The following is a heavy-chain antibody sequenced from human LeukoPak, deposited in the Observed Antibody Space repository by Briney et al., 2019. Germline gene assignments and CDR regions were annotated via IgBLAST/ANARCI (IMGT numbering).Heavy chain of an antibody. CDR2: IYPGDSDT. Sequence: GESLKISCKGSGYSFTSYWIGWVRQMPGKGLEWMGIIYPGDSDTRYSPSFQGQVTISADKSISTAYLQWSSLKASDTAMYYCARGRRWATVTTSGEGAEYFQHWGQGALVTVSS. D-gene: IGHD4-17*01. J-gene: IGHJ1*01. V-gene: IGHV5-51*01. CDR1: GYSFTSYW. CDR3: ARGRRWATVTTSGEGAEYFQH.